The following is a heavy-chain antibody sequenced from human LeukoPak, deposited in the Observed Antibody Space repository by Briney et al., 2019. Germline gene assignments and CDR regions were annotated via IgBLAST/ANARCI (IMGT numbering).Heavy chain of an antibody. V-gene: IGHV3-21*01. Sequence: PGGSLRLSCAASGFTFSTYSMNWVRQAPGKGLEWVSSISSSSTYIYYADSVKGRFTISRDNAKDSLFLQMNSLRAEDTAVYYCARFALKTPPTDWGQGTLVTVSS. CDR3: ARFALKTPPTD. CDR2: ISSSSTYI. J-gene: IGHJ4*02. CDR1: GFTFSTYS.